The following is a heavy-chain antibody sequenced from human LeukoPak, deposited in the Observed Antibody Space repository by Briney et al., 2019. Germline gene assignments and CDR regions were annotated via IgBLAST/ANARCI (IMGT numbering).Heavy chain of an antibody. Sequence: GGSLRLSCAVSGFTVSTNYMSWVRQAPGKGLGWVSVIYGGGSTYYADSVKGRFTISRDNSKNTLYLQMNSLRAEDTALYYCARDRSEKWLPDAFDIWGQGTMVTVSS. CDR3: ARDRSEKWLPDAFDI. CDR1: GFTVSTNY. V-gene: IGHV3-53*01. J-gene: IGHJ3*02. CDR2: IYGGGST. D-gene: IGHD3-22*01.